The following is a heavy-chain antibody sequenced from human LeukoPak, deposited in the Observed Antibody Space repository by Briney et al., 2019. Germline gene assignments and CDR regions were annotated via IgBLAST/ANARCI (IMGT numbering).Heavy chain of an antibody. Sequence: ASVKVSCKASGYTFTGYYIHWVRQAPGQGLEWMGRINPNGGGTNYAQKLQGRVTMTTDTSTSTAYMELRSLRSDDTAVYYCARAGRKVATIPFDYWGQGTLVTVSS. J-gene: IGHJ4*02. D-gene: IGHD5-12*01. CDR2: INPNGGGT. CDR1: GYTFTGYY. CDR3: ARAGRKVATIPFDY. V-gene: IGHV1-2*06.